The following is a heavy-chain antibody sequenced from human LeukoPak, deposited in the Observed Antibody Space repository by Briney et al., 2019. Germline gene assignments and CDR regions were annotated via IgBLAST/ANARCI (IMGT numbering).Heavy chain of an antibody. Sequence: PSETLSLTCTVSGGSISYFYWSWIRQPAGKGLEWIGRIYTSGSTNYNPSLKSRVTMSVDTSKKQFSLKLSSVTAADTAVYYCARDKYYYDSSGYRTLGYWGQGTLVTVSS. CDR1: GGSISYFY. CDR3: ARDKYYYDSSGYRTLGY. D-gene: IGHD3-22*01. CDR2: IYTSGST. V-gene: IGHV4-4*07. J-gene: IGHJ4*02.